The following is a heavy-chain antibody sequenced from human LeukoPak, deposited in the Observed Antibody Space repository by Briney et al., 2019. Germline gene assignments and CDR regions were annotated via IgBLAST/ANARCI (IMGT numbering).Heavy chain of an antibody. CDR1: GYSFTSYW. D-gene: IGHD3-22*01. V-gene: IGHV5-51*01. Sequence: GESLKISCKGSGYSFTSYWIGWVRQMPGKGLEWMGIIYPGDSDTRYSPSFHGQVTISADKSISTAYLQWSSLKASDTAMYYCARVGDYYDSSGYSRYDAFDIWGQGTMVTVSS. CDR2: IYPGDSDT. CDR3: ARVGDYYDSSGYSRYDAFDI. J-gene: IGHJ3*02.